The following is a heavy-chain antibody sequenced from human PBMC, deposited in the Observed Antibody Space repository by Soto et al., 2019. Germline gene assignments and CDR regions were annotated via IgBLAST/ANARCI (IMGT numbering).Heavy chain of an antibody. Sequence: ASVKVSCKTSGYTFTSYTIHWLRQAPGQRLEWMGWISGDNGNTKYSQKFQGRVTITRDTSATTVYMELSSLRSEDAAVYYCARDIFIGSNYFDYWGQGTLVTVS. J-gene: IGHJ4*02. CDR2: ISGDNGNT. CDR3: ARDIFIGSNYFDY. D-gene: IGHD1-26*01. V-gene: IGHV1-3*01. CDR1: GYTFTSYT.